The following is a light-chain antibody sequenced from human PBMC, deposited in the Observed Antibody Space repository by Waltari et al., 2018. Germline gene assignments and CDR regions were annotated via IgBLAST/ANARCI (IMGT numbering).Light chain of an antibody. CDR3: QHYDNLLLT. Sequence: DVQMTQSPSSLSESVGDRVTITCQASQDISNYLNWYQQKPGKAPKLLIYDASTLETGVPSRFSGSGSGTDFTFTINSLQPEDIAAYYCQHYDNLLLTFGGGTKVEIK. J-gene: IGKJ4*01. CDR1: QDISNY. V-gene: IGKV1-33*01. CDR2: DAS.